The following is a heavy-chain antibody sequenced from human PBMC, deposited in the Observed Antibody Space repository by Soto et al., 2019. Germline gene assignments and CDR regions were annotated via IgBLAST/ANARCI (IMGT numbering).Heavy chain of an antibody. CDR3: AKVIPDILTGYYIEDYYYYYGMDV. CDR2: ISGSGGST. J-gene: IGHJ6*02. D-gene: IGHD3-9*01. Sequence: GGSLRLSCAASGFTFSSYAMSWVRQAPGKGLEWVSAISGSGGSTYYADSVKGRFTISRDNSKNTLYLQMNSLRAEDTAVYYCAKVIPDILTGYYIEDYYYYYGMDVWGQGTTVTVSS. CDR1: GFTFSSYA. V-gene: IGHV3-23*01.